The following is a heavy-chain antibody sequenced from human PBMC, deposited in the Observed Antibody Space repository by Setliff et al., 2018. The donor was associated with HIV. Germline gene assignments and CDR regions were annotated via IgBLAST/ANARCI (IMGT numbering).Heavy chain of an antibody. CDR2: IIPILGIA. CDR3: ARAQYQLLEPPTYNWFDP. CDR1: GYTFTGYY. J-gene: IGHJ5*02. V-gene: IGHV1-69*10. Sequence: SVKVSCKASGYTFTGYYMHWVRQAPGQGLEWMGGIIPILGIANYAQKFQDRVTITADKSTDTAYMELSSLRSEDTAVYYCARAQYQLLEPPTYNWFDPWGQGTLVTVSS. D-gene: IGHD2-2*01.